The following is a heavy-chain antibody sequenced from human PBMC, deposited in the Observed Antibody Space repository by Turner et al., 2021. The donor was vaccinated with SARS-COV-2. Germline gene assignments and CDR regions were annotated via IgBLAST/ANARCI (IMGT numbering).Heavy chain of an antibody. CDR2: FSGSGGST. J-gene: IGHJ6*02. D-gene: IGHD3-3*01. CDR3: AKATYDFWSGYGYYSYGMDV. CDR1: GFTFGSYA. V-gene: IGHV3-23*01. Sequence: EVQLLESGGGLVQPGGSLNLSCAASGFTFGSYAMSWVRQAPGKGLEWVSAFSGSGGSTYYADSVKGRFTISRDNSKNTLYLQMNSLRAEDTAVYYCAKATYDFWSGYGYYSYGMDVWGQGTTVTVSS.